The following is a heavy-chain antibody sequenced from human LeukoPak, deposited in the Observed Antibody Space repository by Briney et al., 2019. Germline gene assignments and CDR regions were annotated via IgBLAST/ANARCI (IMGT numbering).Heavy chain of an antibody. V-gene: IGHV3-9*01. CDR3: AKGTGGYYGPFDS. J-gene: IGHJ4*02. D-gene: IGHD3-3*01. CDR2: INWNSGSV. CDR1: GFTFEGFA. Sequence: PGGSLRLSCAASGFTFEGFALFWVRQAAGKGLEWVSGINWNSGSVDFADSVKGRFTTSRDNARNSLYLQMNSLRTEDTALYYCAKGTGGYYGPFDSWGQGTLVTVSS.